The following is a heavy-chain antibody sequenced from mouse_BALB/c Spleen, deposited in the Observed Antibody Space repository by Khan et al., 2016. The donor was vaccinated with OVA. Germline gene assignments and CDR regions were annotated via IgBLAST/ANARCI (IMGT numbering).Heavy chain of an antibody. Sequence: QVQLKESGPGLVAPSQSLSITCTVSGFSLTSYGIHWVRQPPGKGLEWLGIIWAGGSTNYNSALMSRLSISKDNSRSQVFLKMNSLQTDDTAMYFCARNREADYYDYWGQGTTLTVSS. J-gene: IGHJ2*01. CDR1: GFSLTSYG. CDR3: ARNREADYYDY. CDR2: IWAGGST. V-gene: IGHV2-9*02.